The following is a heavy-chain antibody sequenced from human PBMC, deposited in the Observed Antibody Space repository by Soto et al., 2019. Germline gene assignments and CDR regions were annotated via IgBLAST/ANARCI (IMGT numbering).Heavy chain of an antibody. CDR3: AMVDNYVTPTPQDV. V-gene: IGHV1-18*01. D-gene: IGHD3-16*01. J-gene: IGHJ6*01. Sequence: QVQLVQSGDEMKKPGASVRVSCKASGYIFVNYGIAWVRQAPGRGLEWMGWISPYTGDTHSASKVQGRLTMTTDTSTSTAYMDLGSLTSDDTAVYYCAMVDNYVTPTPQDVWGKGPRSPFLQ. CDR1: GYIFVNYG. CDR2: ISPYTGDT.